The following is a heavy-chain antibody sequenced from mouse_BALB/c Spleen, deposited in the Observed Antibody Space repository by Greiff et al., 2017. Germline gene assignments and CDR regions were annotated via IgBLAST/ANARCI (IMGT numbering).Heavy chain of an antibody. J-gene: IGHJ4*01. Sequence: QVQLQQSGAELAKPGASVKMSCKASGYTFTSYWMHWVKQRPGQGLEWIGYINPSTGYTEYNQKFKDKATLTADKSSSTAYMQLSSLTSEDSAVYYCARCPQLPCAMDYWGQGTSVTVSS. CDR2: INPSTGYT. D-gene: IGHD3-1*01. CDR1: GYTFTSYW. CDR3: ARCPQLPCAMDY. V-gene: IGHV1-7*01.